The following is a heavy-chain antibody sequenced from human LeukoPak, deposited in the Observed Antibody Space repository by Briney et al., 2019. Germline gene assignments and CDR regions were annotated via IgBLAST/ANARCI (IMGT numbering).Heavy chain of an antibody. V-gene: IGHV3-23*01. CDR1: GFTFSSHA. J-gene: IGHJ4*02. Sequence: PGGSLRLSCAASGFTFSSHAMSWVRQAPGKGLEWVSGISSSGGSTYYADSVKGRFTISRDNSKNTLYLQMNSLRGEDTAVYYCAKGAATMGGCWGQGILVTVS. D-gene: IGHD5-12*01. CDR3: AKGAATMGGC. CDR2: ISSSGGST.